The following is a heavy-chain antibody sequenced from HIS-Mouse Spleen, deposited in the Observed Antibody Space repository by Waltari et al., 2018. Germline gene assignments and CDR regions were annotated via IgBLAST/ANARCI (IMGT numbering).Heavy chain of an antibody. Sequence: QLQLQESGPGLVKPSGTLSLTRTGPGGSLRSSSYSRGWSRQPPGKGLEWIGSIYYSGSTYYNPSLKSRVTISVDTSKNQFSLKLSSVTAADTAVYYCAREIPYSSSWYDWYFDLWGRGTLVTVSS. V-gene: IGHV4-39*07. CDR3: AREIPYSSSWYDWYFDL. J-gene: IGHJ2*01. CDR2: IYYSGST. D-gene: IGHD6-13*01. CDR1: GGSLRSSSYS.